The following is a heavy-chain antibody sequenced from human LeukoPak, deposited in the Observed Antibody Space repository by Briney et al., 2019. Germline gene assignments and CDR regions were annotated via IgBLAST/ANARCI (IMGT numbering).Heavy chain of an antibody. Sequence: PSETLSLTCAVYGGSFSDYYWSWIRQPPGKGLEWIGEINHSGSTNYNPSLKSRVTISVDTSKNQFSLRLSSVTAADTAVYYCARGKRRLAAAAAYNCFDPWGQGTLVTVSS. D-gene: IGHD6-13*01. CDR2: INHSGST. CDR1: GGSFSDYY. CDR3: ARGKRRLAAAAAYNCFDP. J-gene: IGHJ5*02. V-gene: IGHV4-34*01.